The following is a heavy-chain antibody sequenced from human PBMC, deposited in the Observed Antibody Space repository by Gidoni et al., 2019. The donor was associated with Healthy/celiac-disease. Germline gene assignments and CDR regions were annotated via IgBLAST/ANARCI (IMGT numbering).Heavy chain of an antibody. CDR1: GFTFGDSA. CDR3: TRLMITFGGATIAIFDY. Sequence: EVQLVESGGGLVQPGRSLRLPCTASGFTFGDSAMRWVRQAPGKGLEWVGFIRSKAYGGTTEYAASVKGRFTISRDDSKSIAYLQMNSLKTEDTAVYYCTRLMITFGGATIAIFDYWGQGTLVTVSS. V-gene: IGHV3-49*04. J-gene: IGHJ4*02. CDR2: IRSKAYGGTT. D-gene: IGHD3-16*01.